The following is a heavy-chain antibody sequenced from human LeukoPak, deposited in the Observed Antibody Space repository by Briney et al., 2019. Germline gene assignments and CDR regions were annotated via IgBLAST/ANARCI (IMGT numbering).Heavy chain of an antibody. CDR1: GFTFSSYA. Sequence: GGSLRLSCAASGFTFSSYAMTWVRQTPGKGLEWVSAITASGGSTYYADSVKGRFTISRDNSKNTLYLQVNSLRAEDTAVYYCAKEATSGWYVGADYWGQGTLVTVSS. D-gene: IGHD6-19*01. CDR3: AKEATSGWYVGADY. J-gene: IGHJ4*02. V-gene: IGHV3-23*01. CDR2: ITASGGST.